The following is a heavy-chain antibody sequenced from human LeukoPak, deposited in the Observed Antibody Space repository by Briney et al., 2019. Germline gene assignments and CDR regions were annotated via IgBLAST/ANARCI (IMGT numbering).Heavy chain of an antibody. V-gene: IGHV4-59*01. Sequence: SETLSLTCTVSGGSISTYYWSWIRQHPGKGLEWIGYIYYSGGTNYNPSLKSRLTISVDTSKNQFSLRLSSVTAADTAVYYCARSPTGGSPFFDYWGQGTLVTVSS. J-gene: IGHJ4*02. D-gene: IGHD2-15*01. CDR2: IYYSGGT. CDR3: ARSPTGGSPFFDY. CDR1: GGSISTYY.